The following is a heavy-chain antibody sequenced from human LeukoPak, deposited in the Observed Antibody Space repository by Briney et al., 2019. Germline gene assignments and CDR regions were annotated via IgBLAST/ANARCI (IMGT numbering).Heavy chain of an antibody. CDR2: MNPNSGNT. CDR1: GYTFTSYD. J-gene: IGHJ4*02. V-gene: IGHV1-8*01. D-gene: IGHD6-6*01. Sequence: ASVKVSCKASGYTFTSYDIHWVRQATGQGLEWMGWMNPNSGNTGYAQKFQGRVTMTRNTSISTAYMELSSLRSEDTAVYYCARVPRGQLVVDYWGQGTLVTVSS. CDR3: ARVPRGQLVVDY.